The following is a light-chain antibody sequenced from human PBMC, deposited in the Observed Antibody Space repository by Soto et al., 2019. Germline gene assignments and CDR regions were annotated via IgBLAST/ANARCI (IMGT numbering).Light chain of an antibody. V-gene: IGLV2-14*02. Sequence: QSVLSQPASVSGSPGQSITISCTGINSGVVNYEYVSWYQQFPDKAPKLIIYEGRERPSGVSDRFSGSKSDNAASLTISALQTEDEAEYFCSSYTGGNPSYVFGTGTKLTVL. CDR2: EGR. CDR1: NSGVVNYEY. J-gene: IGLJ1*01. CDR3: SSYTGGNPSYV.